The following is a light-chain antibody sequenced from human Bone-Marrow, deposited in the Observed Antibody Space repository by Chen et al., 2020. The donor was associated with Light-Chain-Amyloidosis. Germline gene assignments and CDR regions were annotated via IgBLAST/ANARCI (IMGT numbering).Light chain of an antibody. CDR3: MQSIQLPRT. CDR2: EVS. CDR1: HSLLHSDGRTY. J-gene: IGKJ1*01. V-gene: IGKV2D-29*01. Sequence: DILMTQTPLSLSVTPGQPASISCKSSHSLLHSDGRTYLFWFLQKPGQPPQLLMYEVSTRFSGVPAKFTCSGSGTHFTLNISRVEAEDVGIYYCMQSIQLPRTFGHGTKVEIK.